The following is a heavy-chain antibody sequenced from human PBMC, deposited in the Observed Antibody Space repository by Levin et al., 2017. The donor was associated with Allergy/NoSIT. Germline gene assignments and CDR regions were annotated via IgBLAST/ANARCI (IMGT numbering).Heavy chain of an antibody. CDR2: IYYSGST. J-gene: IGHJ4*02. CDR1: GGSISGGGYH. V-gene: IGHV4-31*03. D-gene: IGHD2-2*03. CDR3: AREDGSTFDF. Sequence: TSETLSLTCTVSGGSISGGGYHWTWIRHHPEKGLEWIGYIYYSGSTFYNPSLKSRLMISVDTSKNQFSLNVSSVTAADTAVYYCAREDGSTFDFWGQGALVTVAS.